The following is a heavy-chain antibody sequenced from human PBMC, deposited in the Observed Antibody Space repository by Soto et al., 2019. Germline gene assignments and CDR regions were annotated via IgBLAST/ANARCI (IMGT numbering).Heavy chain of an antibody. V-gene: IGHV3-30*18. J-gene: IGHJ4*02. CDR1: GFTFSYG. Sequence: VQLLESGGGLIQPGGSLRLSCAASGFTFSYGIHWLRQAPGKGLEGVAYISYDSSNKFYGDSVKGRFTISRDNSKNTQFLQMNSLRAEDTAVYYCAKLVIGYCSGNTCDDYWGQGTLVAVS. CDR3: AKLVIGYCSGNTCDDY. CDR2: ISYDSSNK. D-gene: IGHD2-15*01.